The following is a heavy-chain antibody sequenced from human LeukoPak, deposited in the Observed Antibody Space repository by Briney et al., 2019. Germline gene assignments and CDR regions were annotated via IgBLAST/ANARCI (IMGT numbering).Heavy chain of an antibody. Sequence: PGGSLRLSCAASRFTFSSYAMHWVRQAPGKGLEWVAVISYDGSNKYYADSVKGRFTISRDNSKNTLYLQMNSLRAEDTAVYYCARVGDIVVVVAAMDYWGQGTLVTVSS. D-gene: IGHD2-15*01. V-gene: IGHV3-30*04. CDR1: RFTFSSYA. CDR3: ARVGDIVVVVAAMDY. CDR2: ISYDGSNK. J-gene: IGHJ4*02.